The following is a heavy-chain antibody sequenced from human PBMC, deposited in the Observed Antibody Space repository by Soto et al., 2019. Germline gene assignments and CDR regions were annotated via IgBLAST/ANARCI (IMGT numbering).Heavy chain of an antibody. CDR1: GGSISSGDYY. Sequence: SETLSLTCTVSGGSISSGDYYWSWIRQPPGKGLEWIGYIYYSGSTYYNPSLKSRVTISVDTSKNQSSLKLSSVTAADTAVYYCAIERVASYFDYWGQGTLVTVSS. V-gene: IGHV4-30-4*01. CDR2: IYYSGST. CDR3: AIERVASYFDY. J-gene: IGHJ4*02.